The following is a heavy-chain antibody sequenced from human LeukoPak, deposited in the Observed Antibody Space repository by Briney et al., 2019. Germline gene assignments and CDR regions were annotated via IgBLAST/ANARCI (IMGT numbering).Heavy chain of an antibody. CDR3: AKGLGRDYYYGMDV. CDR2: ISWNSGSI. CDR1: GFTFDDYA. V-gene: IGHV3-9*01. J-gene: IGHJ6*02. Sequence: GGSLRLSCAASGFTFDDYAMHWVRHAPGKGLEWASGISWNSGSIGYADSVKGRFTISRDNAKNSLYLQMNSLRAEDTALYYCAKGLGRDYYYGMDVWGQGTTVTVSS. D-gene: IGHD1-26*01.